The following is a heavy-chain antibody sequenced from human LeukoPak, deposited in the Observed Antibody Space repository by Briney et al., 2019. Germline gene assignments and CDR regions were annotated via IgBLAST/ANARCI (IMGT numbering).Heavy chain of an antibody. J-gene: IGHJ4*02. CDR1: GFTFDDYA. V-gene: IGHV3-43D*03. D-gene: IGHD6-13*01. Sequence: GGSLRLSCAASGFTFDDYAMHWVRQAPGKGLEWVSLISWDGGSTYYADSVKGRFTISRDNAKNSLYLQMNSLRAEDTAVYYCARVMYSSSWDFDYWGQGTLVTVSS. CDR3: ARVMYSSSWDFDY. CDR2: ISWDGGST.